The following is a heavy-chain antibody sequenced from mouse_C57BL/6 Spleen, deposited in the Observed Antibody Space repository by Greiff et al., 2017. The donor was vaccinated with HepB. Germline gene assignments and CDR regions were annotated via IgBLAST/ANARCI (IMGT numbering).Heavy chain of an antibody. D-gene: IGHD4-1*01. CDR3: ARGNLTAHFDY. CDR1: GYTFTSYW. V-gene: IGHV1-50*01. Sequence: QVQLQQPGAELVKPGASVKLSCKASGYTFTSYWMQWVKQRPGRGLEWIGEIDPSDSYTNYNQKFKGKATLTVDTSSSPAYMQLSSLTSEDSAVYYCARGNLTAHFDYWGQGTTLTVSS. CDR2: IDPSDSYT. J-gene: IGHJ2*01.